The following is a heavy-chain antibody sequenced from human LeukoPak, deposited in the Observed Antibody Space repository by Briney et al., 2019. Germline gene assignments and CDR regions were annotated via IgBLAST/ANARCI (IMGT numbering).Heavy chain of an antibody. Sequence: GGSLRLSCAASGFSLTGSWIHWVRQAPGKGLVWVSHINSDGSWTSYADSVKGRFTISKDNAKNTVYLQMNSLRAEDTAVYYCVSFYETYWGRGTLVTVSS. V-gene: IGHV3-74*01. CDR2: INSDGSWT. J-gene: IGHJ4*02. CDR1: GFSLTGSW. CDR3: VSFYETY. D-gene: IGHD2/OR15-2a*01.